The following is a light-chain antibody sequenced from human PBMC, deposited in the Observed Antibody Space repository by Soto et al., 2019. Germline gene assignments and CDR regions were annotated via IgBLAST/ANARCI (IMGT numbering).Light chain of an antibody. J-gene: IGKJ4*01. V-gene: IGKV1-17*01. CDR1: QSISMY. Sequence: DIQMTQSPSSLSASVGDRVTITCRASQSISMYLNWYQQKPGKAPKPLIYAAFFLQSGVPSRFSGSASGTEFTLTISSLQPEDFATYYCQQVSGYPLSFGGGTKVDIK. CDR2: AAF. CDR3: QQVSGYPLS.